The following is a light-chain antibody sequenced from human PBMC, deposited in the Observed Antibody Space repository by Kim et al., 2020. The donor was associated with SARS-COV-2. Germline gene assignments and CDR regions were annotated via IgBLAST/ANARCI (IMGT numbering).Light chain of an antibody. CDR1: SLRNYY. J-gene: IGLJ2*01. Sequence: VALGQTVRITSQGDSLRNYYATWYQQEPGPAPILVIYGKNNRPSGIPDRFSGSSSGNTASLTITGTQAGDEADYYCNSRDSNDNVVFGGGTQLTVL. CDR3: NSRDSNDNVV. V-gene: IGLV3-19*01. CDR2: GKN.